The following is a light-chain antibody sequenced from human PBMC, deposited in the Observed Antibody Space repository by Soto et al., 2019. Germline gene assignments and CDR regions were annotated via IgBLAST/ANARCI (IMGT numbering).Light chain of an antibody. CDR2: KTS. J-gene: IGKJ1*01. Sequence: DIHMTQSPSTLSASVGDRVTITCRASQSISIWLDWYQQKPGKAPNLLIYKTSSLESGVPSRYSGSGSGTEFTLTISSLQPDDFATYYSQHYNDYSWTFGQGTKVEIK. CDR3: QHYNDYSWT. V-gene: IGKV1-5*03. CDR1: QSISIW.